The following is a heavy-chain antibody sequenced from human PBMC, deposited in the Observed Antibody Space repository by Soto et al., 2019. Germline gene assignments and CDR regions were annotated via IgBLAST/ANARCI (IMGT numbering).Heavy chain of an antibody. D-gene: IGHD3-22*01. J-gene: IGHJ5*02. CDR3: ARDVGNYYDSSGGNWFDP. CDR1: GGSISSGGYY. CDR2: IYYSGST. Sequence: PSETLSLTCTVSGGSISSGGYYWSWIRQHPGKGLEWIGYIYYSGSTYYNPSLKSRVTISVDTSKNQFSLKLSSVTAADTAVYYFARDVGNYYDSSGGNWFDPWGQGTLVTVSS. V-gene: IGHV4-31*03.